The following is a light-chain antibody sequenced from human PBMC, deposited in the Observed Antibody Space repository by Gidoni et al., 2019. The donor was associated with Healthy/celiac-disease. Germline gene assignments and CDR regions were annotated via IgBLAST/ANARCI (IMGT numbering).Light chain of an antibody. CDR1: QSISSY. Sequence: DIQMTQSPSSLSASVVDRVTITCRASQSISSYLNWYQQKPGKAHKLLIYAASSLQSGVPSRLSGSGSGTDFTLTISSLQPEDVATYYCQQSYSTPLTFGGGTKVEIK. CDR3: QQSYSTPLT. CDR2: AAS. V-gene: IGKV1-39*01. J-gene: IGKJ4*01.